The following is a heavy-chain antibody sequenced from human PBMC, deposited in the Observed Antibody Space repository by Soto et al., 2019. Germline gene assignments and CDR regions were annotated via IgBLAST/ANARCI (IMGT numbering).Heavy chain of an antibody. J-gene: IGHJ3*02. CDR1: GYTLTTYG. CDR3: ARDWDSSGPYDAFDI. CDR2: TSADNGDT. Sequence: ASVTVSCKASGYTLTTYGISWVRQAPEQGLEWMGWTSADNGDTNYAQKLQGRVTMTTDTSTSTAYMELRSLRSDDTAVYYCARDWDSSGPYDAFDIWGQGTMVTVSS. V-gene: IGHV1-18*01. D-gene: IGHD6-19*01.